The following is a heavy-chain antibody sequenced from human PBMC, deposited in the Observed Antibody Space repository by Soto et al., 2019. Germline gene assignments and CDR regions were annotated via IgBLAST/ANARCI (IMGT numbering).Heavy chain of an antibody. D-gene: IGHD1-1*01. CDR2: ISYDGSEK. CDR1: GFTSSSYG. J-gene: IGHJ6*02. Sequence: GGSLRLSCAVSGFTSSSYGMHWVRQAPGKGLEWVAFISYDGSEKYYADSVKGRFTISRDNSKNTLYLQMNRLRAEDTAVFYCAKAGGPTYNYYGVEVWGQGTTVTVSS. CDR3: AKAGGPTYNYYGVEV. V-gene: IGHV3-30*18.